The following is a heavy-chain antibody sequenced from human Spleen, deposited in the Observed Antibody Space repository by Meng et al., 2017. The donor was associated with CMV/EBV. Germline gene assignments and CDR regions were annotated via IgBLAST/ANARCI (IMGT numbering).Heavy chain of an antibody. CDR1: EYSFTKYD. Sequence: KACEYSFTKYDMHWVRQAPGQSPEWMGWIHTSNGNTTYAQKLQGRVTITIDTSANTGYMEFNSLSSEDTAVYYCTRDSGAGWYRLDPWGQGTLVTVSS. CDR3: TRDSGAGWYRLDP. V-gene: IGHV1-3*04. J-gene: IGHJ5*02. D-gene: IGHD6-19*01. CDR2: IHTSNGNT.